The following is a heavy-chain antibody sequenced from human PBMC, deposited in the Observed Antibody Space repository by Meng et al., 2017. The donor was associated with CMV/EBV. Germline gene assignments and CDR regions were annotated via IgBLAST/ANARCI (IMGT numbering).Heavy chain of an antibody. J-gene: IGHJ6*02. CDR2: INHSGST. CDR1: GGSFSGYY. D-gene: IGHD3-3*01. V-gene: IGHV4-34*01. CDR3: ARGDRTIFGVVIAYGMDV. Sequence: GSLRLSCAVYGGSFSGYYWSWIRQPPGKGLEWIGEINHSGSTNYNPSLKSRVTISVDTSKNQFSLKLSSVTAADTAVYYCARGDRTIFGVVIAYGMDVWGQGTTVT.